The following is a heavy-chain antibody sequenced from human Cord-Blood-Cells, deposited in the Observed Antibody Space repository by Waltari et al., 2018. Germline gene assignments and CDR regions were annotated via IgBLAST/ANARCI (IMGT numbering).Heavy chain of an antibody. CDR3: ARSRLGSSWYYYYYYMDV. CDR2: ISAYNVNT. V-gene: IGHV1-18*01. Sequence: QVQLVQSGAEVKKPGASVKVSCKASGYTFTSYGISWVRQAPGQGLEWMGWISAYNVNTNYAQKLQGRVTMTTDTSTSTAYMELRSLRSDDTAVYYCARSRLGSSWYYYYYYMDVWGKGTTVTVSS. J-gene: IGHJ6*03. D-gene: IGHD6-13*01. CDR1: GYTFTSYG.